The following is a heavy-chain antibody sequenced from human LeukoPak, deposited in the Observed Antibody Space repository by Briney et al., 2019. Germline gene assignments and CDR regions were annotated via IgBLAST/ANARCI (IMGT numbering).Heavy chain of an antibody. D-gene: IGHD3-10*01. CDR3: ARDRGNYYGSGSYEKVLDV. V-gene: IGHV4-30-4*08. CDR1: GVSISSGDYY. Sequence: SQTLSLTCTVSGVSISSGDYYWSWIRQPPGKGLEWIGYIYYSGRTYYNPSLKSRVTISADTSKNQFSLKLSSVTAADTAVYYCARDRGNYYGSGSYEKVLDVWGQGTTVTVS. CDR2: IYYSGRT. J-gene: IGHJ6*02.